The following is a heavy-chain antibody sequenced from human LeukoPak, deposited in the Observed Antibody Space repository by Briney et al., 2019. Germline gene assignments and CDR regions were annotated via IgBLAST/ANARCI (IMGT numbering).Heavy chain of an antibody. Sequence: SQTLSLTCTVSGGSISSGSYYWSWIRQPAGKGLEWIGRIYTSGSTNYNPSLKSRVTISVDTSKNQVSLKLRSVTAADTAVYYCARTTEGYAGGPGYSYYYYMDVWGKGTTVTISS. CDR2: IYTSGST. J-gene: IGHJ6*03. V-gene: IGHV4-61*02. CDR1: GGSISSGSYY. CDR3: ARTTEGYAGGPGYSYYYYMDV. D-gene: IGHD5-12*01.